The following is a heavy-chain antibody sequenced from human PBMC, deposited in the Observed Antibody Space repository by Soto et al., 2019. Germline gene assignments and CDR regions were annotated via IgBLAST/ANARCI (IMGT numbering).Heavy chain of an antibody. V-gene: IGHV1-18*01. Sequence: QVQLVQSGADVKKPGASVKVSCKASGYTFTSYGISWVRQAPGQGLEWMGWINPYNGNTNYAHKLQGRVTMTTATATNTAYMELRSLRSDDTAVYYCARDWFGIDYWGQGTLVTVSS. CDR3: ARDWFGIDY. J-gene: IGHJ4*02. CDR2: INPYNGNT. D-gene: IGHD3-16*01. CDR1: GYTFTSYG.